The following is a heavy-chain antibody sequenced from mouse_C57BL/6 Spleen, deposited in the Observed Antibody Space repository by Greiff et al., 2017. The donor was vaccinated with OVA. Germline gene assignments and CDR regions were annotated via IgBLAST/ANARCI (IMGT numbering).Heavy chain of an antibody. J-gene: IGHJ4*01. D-gene: IGHD1-1*01. CDR3: AREELYYGSSHYYAMDY. V-gene: IGHV1-19*01. CDR2: INPYNGGT. CDR1: GYTFTDYY. Sequence: VQLQQSGPVLVKPGASVKMSCKASGYTFTDYYMNWVKQSHGKSLEWIGVINPYNGGTSYNQKFKGKATLTVDKSSSTAYMELNSLTSEDSAVYYCAREELYYGSSHYYAMDYWGQGTSVTVSS.